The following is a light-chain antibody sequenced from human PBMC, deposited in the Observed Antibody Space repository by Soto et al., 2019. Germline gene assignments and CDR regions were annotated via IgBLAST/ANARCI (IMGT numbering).Light chain of an antibody. J-gene: IGLJ1*01. V-gene: IGLV2-11*01. Sequence: TQHPSVSGSPGQSVPISCTRRRNSVGGYNYVSWYQQHPGKAPKLMLYDVNKRPSGVPDRFSGSKSGNTASLTISGLQAEDEADYYCCSYAGSYTFVFGSGTKVTV. CDR3: CSYAGSYTFV. CDR2: DVN. CDR1: RNSVGGYNY.